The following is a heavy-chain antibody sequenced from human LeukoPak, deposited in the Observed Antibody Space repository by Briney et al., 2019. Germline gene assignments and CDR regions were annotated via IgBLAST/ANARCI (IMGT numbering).Heavy chain of an antibody. D-gene: IGHD5-18*01. V-gene: IGHV4-59*01. CDR2: IYYTGST. Sequence: SETLSLTCTVSGGSISTYYWSWIRQPPGKGLEWIGYIYYTGSTNYNPSLKSRVTISVDTSKDQFSLKLSSVTAADTAVYYCAGRNSHGYVGYWGQGTLVTVSS. CDR3: AGRNSHGYVGY. J-gene: IGHJ4*02. CDR1: GGSISTYY.